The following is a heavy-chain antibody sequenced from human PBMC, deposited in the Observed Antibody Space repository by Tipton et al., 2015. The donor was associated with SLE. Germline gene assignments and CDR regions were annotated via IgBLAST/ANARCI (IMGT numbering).Heavy chain of an antibody. J-gene: IGHJ2*01. V-gene: IGHV4-39*01. D-gene: IGHD4-11*01. CDR1: GGSISSSSYY. Sequence: TLSLTCTVSGGSISSSSYYWGWIRQPPGKGLEWIGSIYYSGSTYYNPSLKSRVTISVDTSKNQFSLKLSSVTAADTAVYYCARLYSNYDWYFDLWGRGTLVTVSS. CDR3: ARLYSNYDWYFDL. CDR2: IYYSGST.